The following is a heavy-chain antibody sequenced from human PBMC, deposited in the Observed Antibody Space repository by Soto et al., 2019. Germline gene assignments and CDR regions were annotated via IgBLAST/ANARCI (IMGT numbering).Heavy chain of an antibody. CDR3: ARDTGDYYGSGSFSHQFDY. CDR2: IWYDGSNQ. V-gene: IGHV3-33*01. CDR1: GFTFSSYG. Sequence: QVQLVESGGGVVQPGRSLRLSCAASGFTFSSYGMHWVRQAPGKGLEWVAVIWYDGSNQYYADSVKGRFTISRDNSKNTLYLQMNSLRGEDAGVFYCARDTGDYYGSGSFSHQFDYWGQGTLVTVSS. J-gene: IGHJ4*02. D-gene: IGHD3-10*01.